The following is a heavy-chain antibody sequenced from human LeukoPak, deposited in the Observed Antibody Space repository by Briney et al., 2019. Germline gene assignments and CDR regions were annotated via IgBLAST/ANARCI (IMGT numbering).Heavy chain of an antibody. CDR2: IYSDNT. Sequence: PGGSLRLSCAASGFTFSSYSMNWVRQAPGKGLEWVSFIYSDNTHYSDSVEGRFTISRDNSKNTLYLQMNSLRAEDTAVYYCARRAGAYSHPYDYWGQGTLVTVSS. CDR3: ARRAGAYSHPYDY. D-gene: IGHD4/OR15-4a*01. J-gene: IGHJ4*02. V-gene: IGHV3-53*01. CDR1: GFTFSSYS.